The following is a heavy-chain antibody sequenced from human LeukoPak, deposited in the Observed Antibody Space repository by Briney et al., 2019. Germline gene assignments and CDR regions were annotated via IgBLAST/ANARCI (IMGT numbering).Heavy chain of an antibody. CDR2: INPNSGGT. CDR1: GYTFTGYY. J-gene: IGHJ4*02. D-gene: IGHD3-10*01. CDR3: ASRTMVRGFDY. V-gene: IGHV1-2*06. Sequence: ASVKVSCKASGYTFTGYYMHWVRQAPGQGLEWMGRINPNSGGTNYARKFQGRVTMTRDTSISTAYMELSRLRSDDTAVYYCASRTMVRGFDYWGQGTLVTVSS.